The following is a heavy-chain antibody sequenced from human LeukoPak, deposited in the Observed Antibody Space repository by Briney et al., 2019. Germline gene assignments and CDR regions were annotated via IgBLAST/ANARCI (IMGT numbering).Heavy chain of an antibody. CDR1: GYTFTGYY. J-gene: IGHJ4*02. D-gene: IGHD4-17*01. Sequence: GASVKVSCKASGYTFTGYYIHWVRQAPGQGLEWMGWINPNSGGTNYAQKFQGRVTMTRDTSISTAYMELSRLRSDDTAVYYCARDKGGDHIYFDYWGQGTLVTVSS. CDR2: INPNSGGT. CDR3: ARDKGGDHIYFDY. V-gene: IGHV1-2*02.